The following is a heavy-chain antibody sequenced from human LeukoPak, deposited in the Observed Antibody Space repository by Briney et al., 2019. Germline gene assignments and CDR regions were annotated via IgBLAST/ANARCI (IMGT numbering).Heavy chain of an antibody. Sequence: GGSLRLSSAPSGFTLISYKMNWVRQPPGKGLEWVSSISSSSGHIHYADSVKGRFTISIDNANNSLYLQMNSLRDEDTAVYYCARDSGTVADPYFDYGGQGSPVTVSS. D-gene: IGHD6-19*01. CDR1: GFTLISYK. CDR3: ARDSGTVADPYFDY. CDR2: ISSSSGHI. V-gene: IGHV3-21*01. J-gene: IGHJ4*02.